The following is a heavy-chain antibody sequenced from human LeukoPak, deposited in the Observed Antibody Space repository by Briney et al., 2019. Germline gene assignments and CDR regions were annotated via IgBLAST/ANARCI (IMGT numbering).Heavy chain of an antibody. Sequence: ASVKVSCKASGYTFTSYYMHWVRQAPGQGLEWMGIINPSGGSTSYAQKFQGRVTMTRDTSTSTVYMELSSLRSEDTAVYYCASGPSYGDYGGWFDPWGQGTLVTVSS. J-gene: IGHJ5*02. CDR2: INPSGGST. D-gene: IGHD4-17*01. V-gene: IGHV1-46*01. CDR1: GYTFTSYY. CDR3: ASGPSYGDYGGWFDP.